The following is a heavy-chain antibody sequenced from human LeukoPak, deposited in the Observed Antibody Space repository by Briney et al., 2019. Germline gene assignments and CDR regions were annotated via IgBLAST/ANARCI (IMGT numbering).Heavy chain of an antibody. CDR3: AKTSQVYSGWTDYYYYGMDV. CDR2: ISGSGGST. V-gene: IGHV3-23*01. Sequence: GGSLRLSCAASGFTFSDYYMSWIRQAPGKGLEWVSAISGSGGSTYYADSVKGRFTISRDNSKNMLYLQMNSLRAEDTAVYYCAKTSQVYSGWTDYYYYGMDVWGQGTTVTVSS. CDR1: GFTFSDYY. J-gene: IGHJ6*02. D-gene: IGHD6-19*01.